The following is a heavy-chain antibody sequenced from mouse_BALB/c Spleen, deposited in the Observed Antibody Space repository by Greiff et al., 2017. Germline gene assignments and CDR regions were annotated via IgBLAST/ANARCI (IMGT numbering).Heavy chain of an antibody. CDR1: GYTFTSYW. CDR2: IYPGDGDT. D-gene: IGHD2-1*01. J-gene: IGHJ4*01. V-gene: IGHV1-87*01. CDR3: ARGNSYAMDY. Sequence: VQLQQSGAELARPGASVKLSCKASGYTFTSYWMQWVKQRPGQGLEWIGAIYPGDGDTRYTQKFKGKATLTADKSSSTAYMQLSSLASEDSAVYYCARGNSYAMDYWGQGTSVTVSS.